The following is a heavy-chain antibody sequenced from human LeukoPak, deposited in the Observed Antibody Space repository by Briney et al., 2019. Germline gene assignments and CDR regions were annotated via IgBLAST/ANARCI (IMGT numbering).Heavy chain of an antibody. CDR2: IKQDGSEK. V-gene: IGHV3-7*01. J-gene: IGHJ6*03. CDR3: ARDYRAYYYYMDV. Sequence: GGSLRLSCAASGFTFSSYWMSWVRQAPGKGLEWVANIKQDGSEKYYVDSVKSRFTISRDNAKNSLYLQMNSLRAEDTAVYYCARDYRAYYYYMDVWGKGTTVTVSS. CDR1: GFTFSSYW. D-gene: IGHD3-16*02.